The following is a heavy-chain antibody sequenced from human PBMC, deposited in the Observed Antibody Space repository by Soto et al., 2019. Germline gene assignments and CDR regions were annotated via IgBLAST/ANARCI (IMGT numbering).Heavy chain of an antibody. CDR3: SSRTLTSGRYFAL. Sequence: QVQLVESGGGVVQPGRSLRLSCAASGFTFSSYGMHWVRQAPGKGLEWVAVIWYDGSNKYYADSVKGRFTISRDNSKNTLYLQMYSLRAEDTAVYYFSSRTLTSGRYFALWGRGTLVTVSS. J-gene: IGHJ2*01. CDR1: GFTFSSYG. D-gene: IGHD4-17*01. CDR2: IWYDGSNK. V-gene: IGHV3-33*01.